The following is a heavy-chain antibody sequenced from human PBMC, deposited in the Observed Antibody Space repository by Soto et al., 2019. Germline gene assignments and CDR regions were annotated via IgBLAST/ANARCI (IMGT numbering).Heavy chain of an antibody. D-gene: IGHD3-10*01. CDR2: ISPHKGNT. V-gene: IGHV1-18*01. Sequence: QVQLVQSGAEVKKPGASVKVSCKASGYTFITIGISWVRQAPGQGLEWMGWISPHKGNTNYAQKFQGRVTMTTDTSTSTAYMELRGLRSDDTAMYYCVRDLDASGSYYTDYWGQGTLVTVSS. J-gene: IGHJ4*02. CDR3: VRDLDASGSYYTDY. CDR1: GYTFITIG.